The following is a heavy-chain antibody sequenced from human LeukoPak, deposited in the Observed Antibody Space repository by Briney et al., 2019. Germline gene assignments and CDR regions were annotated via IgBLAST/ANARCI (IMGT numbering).Heavy chain of an antibody. V-gene: IGHV4-39*01. CDR1: GGSFSSSGYY. CDR3: ARLARPARTRFDY. J-gene: IGHJ4*02. D-gene: IGHD2-15*01. Sequence: SETLSLTCTVSGGSFSSSGYYWGWIRQPPGKGLEWSGSISYSGSTYYNPPLKSRVTISVDTSKNQFSLKLRYVTAADTALYYCARLARPARTRFDYWGQGTLVTVSS. CDR2: ISYSGST.